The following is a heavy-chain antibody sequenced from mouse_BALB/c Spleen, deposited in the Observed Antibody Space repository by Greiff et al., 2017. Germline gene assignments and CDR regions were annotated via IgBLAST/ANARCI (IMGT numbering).Heavy chain of an antibody. CDR2: ISTYYGDA. Sequence: VQLQQSGAELVRPGVSVKISCKGSGYTFTDYAMHWVKQSHAKSLEWIGVISTYYGDASYNQKFKGKATMTVDKSSSTAYMELARLTSEDSAIYYCARGDGNYDYAMDYWGQGTSVTVSS. CDR1: GYTFTDYA. D-gene: IGHD2-1*01. J-gene: IGHJ4*01. V-gene: IGHV1S137*01. CDR3: ARGDGNYDYAMDY.